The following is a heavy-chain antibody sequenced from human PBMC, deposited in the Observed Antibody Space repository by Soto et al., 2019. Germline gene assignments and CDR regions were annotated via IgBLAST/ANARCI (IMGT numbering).Heavy chain of an antibody. CDR3: ATMTTVTTALDY. CDR1: GGTFSSYA. D-gene: IGHD4-17*01. Sequence: ASVKVSCKASGGTFSSYAISWVRQAPGQGLEWMGGIIPIFGTANYAQKFQGRVTITADKSTSTAYMELSSLRSEDTAVYYCATMTTVTTALDYWGQGTLVTVAS. V-gene: IGHV1-69*06. J-gene: IGHJ4*02. CDR2: IIPIFGTA.